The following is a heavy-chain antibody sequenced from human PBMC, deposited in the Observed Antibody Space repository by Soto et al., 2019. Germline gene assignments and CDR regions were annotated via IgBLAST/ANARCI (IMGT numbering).Heavy chain of an antibody. D-gene: IGHD4-4*01. CDR1: GYIFTNYW. J-gene: IGHJ3*02. Sequence: PGESLKISCKASGYIFTNYWIGWVRQMSGKCLEWMAIIYPSDSDIRYSPSFQGQVTISADKSISTAYLQWNSLKASDTAMDYCARSHDHSGIIGAFDIWGQGTMVTVSS. CDR3: ARSHDHSGIIGAFDI. V-gene: IGHV5-51*01. CDR2: IYPSDSDI.